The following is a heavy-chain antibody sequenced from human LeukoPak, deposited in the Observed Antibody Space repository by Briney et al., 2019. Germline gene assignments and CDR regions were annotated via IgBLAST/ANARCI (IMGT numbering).Heavy chain of an antibody. CDR2: IYYSGST. V-gene: IGHV4-39*01. CDR3: ARLATYYYDSSRFHSGGAFDI. Sequence: RPSETLSLTCTVSGGSISSSSYYWGWIRQPPGKGLEWIGSIYYSGSTYYNPSLKSRVTISVDTSKNQFSLKLSSVTAADTAVYYCARLATYYYDSSRFHSGGAFDIWGQGTMVTVSS. D-gene: IGHD3-22*01. CDR1: GGSISSSSYY. J-gene: IGHJ3*02.